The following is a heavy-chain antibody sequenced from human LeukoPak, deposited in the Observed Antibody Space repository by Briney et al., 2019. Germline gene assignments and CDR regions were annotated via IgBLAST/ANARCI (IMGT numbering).Heavy chain of an antibody. CDR2: INPHNGGT. CDR3: ARGHVVAPSFDY. CDR1: GYTFTDDY. V-gene: IGHV1-2*02. D-gene: IGHD2-21*01. J-gene: IGHJ4*02. Sequence: ASVKVSCKASGYTFTDDYMYWVRQAPGQGLEWMGWINPHNGGTNYGPAFQGRVTMTRDTSISTVYMELNGLTSDDTAIYFCARGHVVAPSFDYWGQGALVTVSS.